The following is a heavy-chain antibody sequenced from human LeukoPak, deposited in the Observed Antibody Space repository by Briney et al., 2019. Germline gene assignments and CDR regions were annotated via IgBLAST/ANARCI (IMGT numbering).Heavy chain of an antibody. CDR3: AREEGYDYGEIYYYGMDV. V-gene: IGHV1-69*06. CDR2: IIPIFGTA. D-gene: IGHD4-17*01. Sequence: SVKVSCKASGGTFSSYAISWVRQAPGQGLEWMGGIIPIFGTANYAQKFQGRVTITADKSTSTAYMELSSLRSEDTAVYYCAREEGYDYGEIYYYGMDVWGKGTTGTVSS. CDR1: GGTFSSYA. J-gene: IGHJ6*04.